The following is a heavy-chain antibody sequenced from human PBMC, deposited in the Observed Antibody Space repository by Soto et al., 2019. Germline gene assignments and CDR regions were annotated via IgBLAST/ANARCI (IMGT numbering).Heavy chain of an antibody. CDR1: GFTFSSYA. CDR3: AKDLRYFDWLSGWFDP. CDR2: ISGSGGST. D-gene: IGHD3-9*01. J-gene: IGHJ5*02. Sequence: GGSLRLSCAASGFTFSSYAMSWVRQAPGKGLEWVSAISGSGGSTYYADSVKGRFTISRDNSKNTLYLQMNSLRAEDTAVYYCAKDLRYFDWLSGWFDPWGQGTLVTVSS. V-gene: IGHV3-23*01.